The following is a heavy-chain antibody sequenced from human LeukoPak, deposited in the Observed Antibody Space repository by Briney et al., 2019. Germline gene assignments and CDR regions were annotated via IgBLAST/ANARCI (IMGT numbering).Heavy chain of an antibody. CDR3: ASGRGGAGDFDY. J-gene: IGHJ4*02. Sequence: PGGSMRLSCAASEFTFNSYSMNWVRQAPGKGLEWVSFIRVMSSYIYYADSVKGRFTISRDNAKSSLYLQMNSLRAEDTAVYYYASGRGGAGDFDYWGQGTLLSLSS. D-gene: IGHD1-26*01. CDR1: EFTFNSYS. V-gene: IGHV3-21*01. CDR2: IRVMSSYI.